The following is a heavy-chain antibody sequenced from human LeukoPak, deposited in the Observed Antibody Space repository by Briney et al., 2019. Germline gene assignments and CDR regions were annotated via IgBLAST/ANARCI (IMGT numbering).Heavy chain of an antibody. CDR2: ISAYNGNT. D-gene: IGHD1-14*01. CDR3: ARDHVRSPDRPDYYYYYGMDV. J-gene: IGHJ6*02. CDR1: GHTFTSYG. V-gene: IGHV1-18*01. Sequence: ASVKVSCKASGHTFTSYGISWVRQAPGQGLEWMGWISAYNGNTNYAQKLQGRVTMTTDTSTSTAYMELRSLRSDDTAVYYCARDHVRSPDRPDYYYYYGMDVWGQGTTVTVSS.